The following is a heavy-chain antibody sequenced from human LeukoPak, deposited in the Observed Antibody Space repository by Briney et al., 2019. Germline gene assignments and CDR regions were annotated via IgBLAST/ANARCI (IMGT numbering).Heavy chain of an antibody. J-gene: IGHJ5*02. Sequence: SETLSLTCTVSGGSISSGSYYWSWIRQPAGKGLEWIGRIYTSGSTNYNPSLKSRVTISVDTSKNQSSLKLSSVTAADTAVYYCARGNSGYDWFWFDPWGQGTLVTVSS. CDR1: GGSISSGSYY. CDR3: ARGNSGYDWFWFDP. V-gene: IGHV4-61*02. CDR2: IYTSGST. D-gene: IGHD5-12*01.